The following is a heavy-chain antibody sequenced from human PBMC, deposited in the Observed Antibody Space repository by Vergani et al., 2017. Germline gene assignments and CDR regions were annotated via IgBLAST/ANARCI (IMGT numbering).Heavy chain of an antibody. V-gene: IGHV1-69*04. CDR2: IIPVLGKT. CDR3: ARDPRGYGGDPEDYYYGMDV. J-gene: IGHJ6*02. Sequence: QAQLVQSGAEVKQPGSSVRVSCKASRDIFNSFAVNWVRQAPGHGLEWMGRIIPVLGKTKYAQDFQGRLTITADTSTSTAYMELTSLRSQDTAVYYCARDPRGYGGDPEDYYYGMDVWGQGTTVTVSS. CDR1: RDIFNSFA. D-gene: IGHD2-21*02.